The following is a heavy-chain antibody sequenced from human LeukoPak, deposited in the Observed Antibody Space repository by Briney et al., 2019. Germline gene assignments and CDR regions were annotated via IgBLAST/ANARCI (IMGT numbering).Heavy chain of an antibody. CDR1: GFTFGSHW. D-gene: IGHD3-10*01. Sequence: PGGSLRLSCTASGFTFGSHWMIWVRRAPGKWLVYVSAISSNGGSTYYANSVKGRFTISRDNSKNTLYLQMGSLRAEDMAVYYCARVISSGSYSNWGQGTLVTVSS. CDR2: ISSNGGST. J-gene: IGHJ4*02. V-gene: IGHV3-64*01. CDR3: ARVISSGSYSN.